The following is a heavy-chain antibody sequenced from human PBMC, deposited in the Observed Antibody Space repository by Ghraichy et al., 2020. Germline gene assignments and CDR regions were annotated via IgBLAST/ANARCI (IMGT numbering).Heavy chain of an antibody. Sequence: GGSLRLSCAASGFTFSSYAMSWVRQAPGKGLEWVSAISGSGGSTYYADSVKGRFTISRDNSKNTLYLQINSLRAEDTAVYYCAKGALSGWLQSPSPFDYWGQGTLVTVSS. D-gene: IGHD5-24*01. CDR1: GFTFSSYA. J-gene: IGHJ4*02. CDR2: ISGSGGST. CDR3: AKGALSGWLQSPSPFDY. V-gene: IGHV3-23*01.